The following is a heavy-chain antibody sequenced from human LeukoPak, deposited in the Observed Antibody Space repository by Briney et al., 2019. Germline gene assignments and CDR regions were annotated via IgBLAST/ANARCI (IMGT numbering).Heavy chain of an antibody. V-gene: IGHV4-39*07. CDR2: IYYSGST. D-gene: IGHD6-19*01. Sequence: PSETLSLTCTVSGGSISSSSYYWGWIRQPPGKGLEWIGSIYYSGSTNYNPSLKSRVTISVDTSKNQFSLKLSSVTAADTAVYYCARVMYSSGWYNWFDPWGQGTLVTVSS. CDR3: ARVMYSSGWYNWFDP. J-gene: IGHJ5*02. CDR1: GGSISSSSYY.